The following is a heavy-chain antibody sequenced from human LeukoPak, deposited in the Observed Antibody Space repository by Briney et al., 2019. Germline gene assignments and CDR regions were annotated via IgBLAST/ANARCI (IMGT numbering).Heavy chain of an antibody. CDR1: GFTFSGYS. V-gene: IGHV3-21*01. D-gene: IGHD6-13*01. Sequence: GGSLRLSCAASGFTFSGYSMNWVRQAPGKGLEWVSSISSSSSYIYYADSVKGRFTISRDNAKNSLYLQMNSLRAEDTAVYYCAREDFGSSYPFDYRGQGTMVTVSS. CDR2: ISSSSSYI. CDR3: AREDFGSSYPFDY. J-gene: IGHJ3*01.